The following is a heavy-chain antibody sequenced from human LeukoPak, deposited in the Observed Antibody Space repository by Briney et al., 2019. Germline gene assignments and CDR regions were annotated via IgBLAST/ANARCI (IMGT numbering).Heavy chain of an antibody. Sequence: GGSLRLSCAASGFTFSSHAMSWVRQAPGKGLEWVSAISGSGSSTYYADSVKGRFTISRDNSKNMLYLQMNSLRAEDTAVYYCAKDLVGATVDYWGQGTLVTVSS. CDR1: GFTFSSHA. V-gene: IGHV3-23*01. J-gene: IGHJ4*02. D-gene: IGHD1-26*01. CDR3: AKDLVGATVDY. CDR2: ISGSGSST.